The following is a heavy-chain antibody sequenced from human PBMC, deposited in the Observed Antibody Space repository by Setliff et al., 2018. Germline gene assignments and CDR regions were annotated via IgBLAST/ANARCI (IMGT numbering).Heavy chain of an antibody. J-gene: IGHJ4*02. CDR1: GGSFSGYY. Sequence: SETLSLTCAVYGGSFSGYYWSWIRQPPGKGLEWIGEVNHSGSTNYNPSLKSRVTISVDSSKNQFSLKLSSVTAADTAVYYCARVDNFWSGPIDYWGQGTLVTVSS. CDR3: ARVDNFWSGPIDY. CDR2: VNHSGST. D-gene: IGHD3-3*01. V-gene: IGHV4-34*01.